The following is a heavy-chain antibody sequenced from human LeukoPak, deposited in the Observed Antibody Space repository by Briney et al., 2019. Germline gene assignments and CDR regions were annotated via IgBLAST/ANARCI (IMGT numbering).Heavy chain of an antibody. Sequence: GGSLRLSCAASGFTFSSYSMNWVRQAPGKGLEWVSSISSSSYIYYADSVKGRFTISRDNAKNSLYLQMNSLRAEDTAVYYCARGSDRTFRGYDSPIDYRGQGTLVTVSS. D-gene: IGHD5-12*01. CDR3: ARGSDRTFRGYDSPIDY. J-gene: IGHJ4*02. V-gene: IGHV3-21*01. CDR2: ISSSSYI. CDR1: GFTFSSYS.